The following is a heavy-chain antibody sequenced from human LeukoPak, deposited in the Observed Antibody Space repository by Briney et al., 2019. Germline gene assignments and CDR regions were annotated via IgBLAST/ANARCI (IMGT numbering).Heavy chain of an antibody. CDR2: ISGSGGST. Sequence: GGSLRLSCAVSGFTYSSYSMNWVRQAPEKGLEWVSAISGSGGSTYYADSVKGRFTISRDNSKNTLYLQMNSLRAEDTAVYYCAKGNWAFDYWGQGTLVTVSS. CDR3: AKGNWAFDY. J-gene: IGHJ4*02. D-gene: IGHD7-27*01. V-gene: IGHV3-23*01. CDR1: GFTYSSYS.